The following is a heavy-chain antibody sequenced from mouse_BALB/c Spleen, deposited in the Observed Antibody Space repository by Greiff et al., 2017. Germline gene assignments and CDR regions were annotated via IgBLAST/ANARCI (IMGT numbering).Heavy chain of an antibody. J-gene: IGHJ3*01. D-gene: IGHD2-10*01. CDR3: ARSYYGNSAWFAY. CDR2: IWAGGST. V-gene: IGHV2-9*02. Sequence: VQGVESGPGLVAPSQSLSITCTVSGFSLTSYGVHWVRQPPGKGLEWLGVIWAGGSTNYNSALMSRLSISKDNSKSQVFLKMNSLQTDDTAMYYCARSYYGNSAWFAYWGQGTLVTVSA. CDR1: GFSLTSYG.